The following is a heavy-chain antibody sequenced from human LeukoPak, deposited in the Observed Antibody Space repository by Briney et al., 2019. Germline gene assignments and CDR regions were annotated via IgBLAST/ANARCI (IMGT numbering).Heavy chain of an antibody. CDR3: ARADCSSSTCYLRRSWFDP. D-gene: IGHD2-2*01. Sequence: GGSLRLSCAASGFIVSNNYMTWVRQAPGKGLECVSLIYAGGSTFYADSVKGRFTISRDSSKNTLYLQMNSLRAEDTAVYYCARADCSSSTCYLRRSWFDPWGQGTLVTVSS. CDR2: IYAGGST. J-gene: IGHJ5*02. CDR1: GFIVSNNY. V-gene: IGHV3-53*01.